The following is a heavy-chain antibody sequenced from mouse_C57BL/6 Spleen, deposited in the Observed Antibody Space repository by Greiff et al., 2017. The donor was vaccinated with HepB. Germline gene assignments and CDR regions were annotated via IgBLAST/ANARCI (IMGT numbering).Heavy chain of an antibody. Sequence: EVKLQQSGPELVKPGASVKISCKASGYTFTDYYMNWVKQSHGKSLEWIGDINPNNGGTSYNQKFKGKATLTVDKSSSTAYMELRSLTSEDSAVYYCARLLHFFDYWGQGTTLTVSS. CDR3: ARLLHFFDY. V-gene: IGHV1-26*01. J-gene: IGHJ2*01. CDR2: INPNNGGT. D-gene: IGHD2-3*01. CDR1: GYTFTDYY.